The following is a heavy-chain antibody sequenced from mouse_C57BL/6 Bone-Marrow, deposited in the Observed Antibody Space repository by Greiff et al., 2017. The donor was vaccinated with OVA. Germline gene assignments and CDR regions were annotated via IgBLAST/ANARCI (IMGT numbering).Heavy chain of an antibody. Sequence: VMLVESGPELVKPGASVKISCKASGYAFSSSWMNWVKQRPGQGLEWIGRIYPGDGDTHYNGKFKGKATLTAAKSSSTAYMQLSSLTSEDSAVYLCARLGYGSSYSMDYWGQGTSVTGSS. CDR2: IYPGDGDT. D-gene: IGHD1-1*01. CDR1: GYAFSSSW. CDR3: ARLGYGSSYSMDY. J-gene: IGHJ4*01. V-gene: IGHV1-82*01.